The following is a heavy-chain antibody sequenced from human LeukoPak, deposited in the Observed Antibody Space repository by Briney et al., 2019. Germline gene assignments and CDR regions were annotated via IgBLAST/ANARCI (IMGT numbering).Heavy chain of an antibody. CDR3: ARDYSKWGFDY. CDR2: ISYDGSNK. D-gene: IGHD4-11*01. CDR1: GFTFSSYA. V-gene: IGHV3-30-3*01. J-gene: IGHJ4*02. Sequence: GGSLRLSCAASGFTFSSYAMHWVRQAPGKGLEWVAVISYDGSNKYYADSVKGRFTISRDNSKNTLYLQMNSLRAEDTAVYYCARDYSKWGFDYWGQGTLVTVSS.